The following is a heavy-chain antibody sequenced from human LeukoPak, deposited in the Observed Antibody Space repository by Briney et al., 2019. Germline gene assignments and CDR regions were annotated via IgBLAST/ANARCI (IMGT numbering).Heavy chain of an antibody. Sequence: AGGSLRLSCAASGFTFSSYAMSWVRQAPGKGLEWVSAISGSGGSTYYADSVKGRFTISRDNSKNTLYLQMNSLRAEDAAVYYCAKFGGGCGSGSYGEYYYYYYGMDVWGKGTTVTVSS. CDR2: ISGSGGST. V-gene: IGHV3-23*01. J-gene: IGHJ6*04. D-gene: IGHD3-10*01. CDR3: AKFGGGCGSGSYGEYYYYYYGMDV. CDR1: GFTFSSYA.